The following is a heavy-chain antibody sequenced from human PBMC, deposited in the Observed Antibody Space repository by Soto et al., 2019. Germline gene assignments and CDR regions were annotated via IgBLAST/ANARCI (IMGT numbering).Heavy chain of an antibody. CDR3: ARGSTMVTYYFDY. J-gene: IGHJ4*02. CDR2: INHSGST. CDR1: GGSFSGYY. V-gene: IGHV4-34*01. D-gene: IGHD4-17*01. Sequence: SETLSLTCAVYGGSFSGYYWSWIRQPPGKGLEWIGEINHSGSTNYNPSLKSRVTISVDTSKNQFSLKLSSVTAADTAVYYCARGSTMVTYYFDYWGQGTLVTVSS.